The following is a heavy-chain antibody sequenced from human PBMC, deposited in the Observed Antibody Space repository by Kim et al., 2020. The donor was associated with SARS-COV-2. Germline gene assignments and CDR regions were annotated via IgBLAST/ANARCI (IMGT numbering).Heavy chain of an antibody. CDR1: GFTFSSYA. D-gene: IGHD6-19*01. J-gene: IGHJ6*02. V-gene: IGHV3-23*01. CDR2: ISGSGGST. CDR3: AKDNRIAVAGKSRDSTYYYYGMDV. Sequence: GGSLRLSCAASGFTFSSYAMSWVRQAPGKGLEWVSAISGSGGSTYYADSVKGRFTISRDNSKNTLYLQMNSLRAEDTAVYYCAKDNRIAVAGKSRDSTYYYYGMDVWGQGTTVTVSS.